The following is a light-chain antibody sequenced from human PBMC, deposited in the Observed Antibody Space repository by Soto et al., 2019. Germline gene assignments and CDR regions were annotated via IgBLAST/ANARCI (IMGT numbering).Light chain of an antibody. Sequence: EIVLTQSPGTLSLSPGERATLSCRASHSVSSSYLAWYQQKPGQATRLLIYGASSRATGIPDRFSGSGSGTAFTLTISRLEPEDFEVYSCQQYGSSPPITFGQGTRMEIK. CDR2: GAS. CDR1: HSVSSSY. V-gene: IGKV3-20*01. J-gene: IGKJ5*01. CDR3: QQYGSSPPIT.